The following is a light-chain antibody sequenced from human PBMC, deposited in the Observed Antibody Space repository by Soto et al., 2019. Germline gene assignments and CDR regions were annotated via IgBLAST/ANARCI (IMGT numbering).Light chain of an antibody. Sequence: QSALTQAASMSGSPGQSITISCTGTSSDVGSYNLVSWYQHHPGKAPNVIIYEVTKRPSGVSNRFSGSKSGNKASLTISGLQAEDEADYYCCSYAGGSTMQFGGGTKLTVL. V-gene: IGLV2-23*02. CDR3: CSYAGGSTMQ. J-gene: IGLJ2*01. CDR2: EVT. CDR1: SSDVGSYNL.